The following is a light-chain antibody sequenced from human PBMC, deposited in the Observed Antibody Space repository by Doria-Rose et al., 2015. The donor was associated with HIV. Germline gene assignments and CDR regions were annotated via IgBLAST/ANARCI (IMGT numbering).Light chain of an antibody. CDR2: DGS. CDR1: QSFSSTC. Sequence: TQSPGTLSLSPGERATLSCRASQSFSSTCLAWYQQKPGQAPSLLIYDGSTRATGIPDRFSASGSGTDFTRTINRLEPEGFAPYYCLQYGTSWTFGQGTKVEI. J-gene: IGKJ1*01. V-gene: IGKV3-20*01. CDR3: LQYGTSWT.